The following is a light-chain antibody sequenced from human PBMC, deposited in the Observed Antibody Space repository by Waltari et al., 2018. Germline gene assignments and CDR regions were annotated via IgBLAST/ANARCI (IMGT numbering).Light chain of an antibody. V-gene: IGLV3-21*03. J-gene: IGLJ1*01. Sequence: SYVLTQPPSVSVAPGKTARITCGGNNLGSKSVHWYQQRPGQAPVLVVFDDSDRPSGIPGRFSGSNSGNTATLTISRVEAGDEADSYCQVWDSNTDQYVFGTGTKVTVL. CDR2: DDS. CDR1: NLGSKS. CDR3: QVWDSNTDQYV.